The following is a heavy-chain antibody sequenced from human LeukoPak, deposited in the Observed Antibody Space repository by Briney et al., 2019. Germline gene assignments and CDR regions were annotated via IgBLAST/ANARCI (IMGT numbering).Heavy chain of an antibody. J-gene: IGHJ6*03. CDR1: GGSISSGRYY. CDR2: LYTNDNT. D-gene: IGHD2-21*02. V-gene: IGHV4-61*02. CDR3: ARGVVTDDYYMDV. Sequence: KTSETLSLTCSVSGGSISSGRYYWTWIRQPAGQGLEWIGRLYTNDNTNYDPSLESRVSISVDTSKSQFYLQLTSVTAADTAVYFCARGVVTDDYYMDVWGKGITVIVSS.